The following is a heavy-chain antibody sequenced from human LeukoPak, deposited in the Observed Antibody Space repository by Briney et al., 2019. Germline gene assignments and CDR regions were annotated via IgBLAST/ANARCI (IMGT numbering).Heavy chain of an antibody. CDR3: AREPSSRYYDFWSGSRRGWFDP. CDR2: MNPNSGNT. J-gene: IGHJ5*02. D-gene: IGHD3-3*01. Sequence: ASVKVSCKASGYTFTSYDINWVRQATGQGLEWMGWMNPNSGNTGYAQKFQGRVTITRNTSISTAYMELSSLRSEDTAVYYCAREPSSRYYDFWSGSRRGWFDPWGQGTLVTVSS. CDR1: GYTFTSYD. V-gene: IGHV1-8*03.